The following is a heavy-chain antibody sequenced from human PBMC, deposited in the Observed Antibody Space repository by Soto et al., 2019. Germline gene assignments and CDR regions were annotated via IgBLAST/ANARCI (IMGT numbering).Heavy chain of an antibody. Sequence: QVQMVQSGAEVKKPGASVKVSCKASGYTFINYDIHWVRQATGQGLEWMGWMNPDSGNTGQSKQFQGRVTMTRDTSISTAYMELSSVRSEDTAVYYCARGRFRRTWFDPWGQGTLVTVSS. J-gene: IGHJ5*02. CDR3: ARGRFRRTWFDP. V-gene: IGHV1-8*01. D-gene: IGHD3-16*01. CDR1: GYTFINYD. CDR2: MNPDSGNT.